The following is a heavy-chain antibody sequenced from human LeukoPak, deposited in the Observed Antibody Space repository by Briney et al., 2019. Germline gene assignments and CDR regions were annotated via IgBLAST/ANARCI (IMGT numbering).Heavy chain of an antibody. CDR3: ARGAHYHDSSEGYDY. CDR1: GATFTAYY. J-gene: IGHJ4*02. V-gene: IGHV1-2*02. D-gene: IGHD3-22*01. CDR2: ITPNSGGT. Sequence: GASVKVSCKASGATFTAYYMHWVRQAPGQGLEWMGWITPNSGGTNYAQKFQGRVTMTRDTSISTAYMELSRLRSHDTAVYYCARGAHYHDSSEGYDYWGQGTLVTVSS.